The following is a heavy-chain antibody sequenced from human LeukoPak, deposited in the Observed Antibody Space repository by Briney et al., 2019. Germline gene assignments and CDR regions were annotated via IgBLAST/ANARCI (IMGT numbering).Heavy chain of an antibody. D-gene: IGHD6-13*01. CDR2: FDPEDGET. V-gene: IGHV1-24*01. Sequence: ASVKVSCKVSGYTLTELSMHWVRQAPGKGLEWMGGFDPEDGETIYAQKFQGRVTMTEDTSTDTAYMELSSLRSEDTAVYYCATASGIAAATWQIGWFDPWGQGTLVTVSS. CDR1: GYTLTELS. CDR3: ATASGIAAATWQIGWFDP. J-gene: IGHJ5*02.